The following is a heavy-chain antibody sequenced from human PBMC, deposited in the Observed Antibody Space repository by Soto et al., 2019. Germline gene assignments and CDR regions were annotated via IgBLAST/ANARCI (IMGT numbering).Heavy chain of an antibody. V-gene: IGHV3-23*01. J-gene: IGHJ4*02. D-gene: IGHD4-17*01. CDR1: GFTFSSYA. CDR2: ISGSGGST. CDR3: AKEWIFHNYGDFDY. Sequence: GGSLRLSCAASGFTFSSYAMSWVRQAPGKGLEWVSAISGSGGSTYYADSVKGRFTISRDNSKNTLYLQMNSLRAEDTAVYCGAKEWIFHNYGDFDYWGQGTLVTVSS.